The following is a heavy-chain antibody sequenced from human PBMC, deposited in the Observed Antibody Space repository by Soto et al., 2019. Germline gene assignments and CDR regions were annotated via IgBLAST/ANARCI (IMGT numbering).Heavy chain of an antibody. D-gene: IGHD3-10*01. CDR2: IIPILGIA. V-gene: IGHV1-69*02. Sequence: RASVKVSCKASGYTLIMYYIHWMRQAPGQGLEWMGRIIPILGIANYAQKFQGRVTITADKSTSTAYMELSSLRSEDTAVYYCASVGPMVRGVIHDYWGQGTLVTVSS. CDR1: GYTLIMYY. CDR3: ASVGPMVRGVIHDY. J-gene: IGHJ4*02.